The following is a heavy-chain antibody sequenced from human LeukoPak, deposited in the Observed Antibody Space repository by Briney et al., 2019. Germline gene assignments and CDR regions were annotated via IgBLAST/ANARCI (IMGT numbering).Heavy chain of an antibody. V-gene: IGHV3-66*01. CDR3: ARDPVRLRGYCSSTSCPLDY. CDR2: IYSGGST. D-gene: IGHD2-2*01. Sequence: PGGSLRLSCAASGFTVSSNYMSWVRQAPGKGLEWVSVIYSGGSTYYADSVKGRFTTSRDNAKNSLYLQMNSLRAEDTAVYYCARDPVRLRGYCSSTSCPLDYWGQGTLVTVSS. J-gene: IGHJ4*02. CDR1: GFTVSSNY.